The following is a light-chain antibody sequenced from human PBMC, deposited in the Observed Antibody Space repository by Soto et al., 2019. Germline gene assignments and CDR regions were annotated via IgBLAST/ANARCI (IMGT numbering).Light chain of an antibody. Sequence: ETVLTQSPGTVSLYPGERATLSCTTSQSVRSNYLAWYQQKPGQAPRLVVYGVFNRATGIPARFSGSGSAPDFTLTISGLEPEDSAVYYCQHYDGSPRTFGQGTKLEI. CDR3: QHYDGSPRT. J-gene: IGKJ2*01. CDR2: GVF. V-gene: IGKV3-20*01. CDR1: QSVRSNY.